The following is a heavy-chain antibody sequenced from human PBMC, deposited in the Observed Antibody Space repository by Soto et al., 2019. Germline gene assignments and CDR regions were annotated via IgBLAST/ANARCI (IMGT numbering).Heavy chain of an antibody. V-gene: IGHV1-8*01. D-gene: IGHD3-22*01. Sequence: ASVGPCKASGYTFTSYDINWVRQATGQGLEWMGWMNPNSGNTGYAQKFQGRVTMTTDTSTSTAYMELRSLRSDDTAVYYCARVPDYYDSSGYCDYWGQGTLVTVSS. CDR1: GYTFTSYD. J-gene: IGHJ4*02. CDR3: ARVPDYYDSSGYCDY. CDR2: MNPNSGNT.